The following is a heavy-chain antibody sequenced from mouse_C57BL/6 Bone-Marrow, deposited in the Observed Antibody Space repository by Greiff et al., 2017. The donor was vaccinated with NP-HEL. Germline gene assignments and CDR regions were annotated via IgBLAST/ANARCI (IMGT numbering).Heavy chain of an antibody. V-gene: IGHV5-4*01. J-gene: IGHJ1*03. CDR1: GFTFSSYA. CDR3: ARDDGYDEDWYFDV. CDR2: ISDGGSCN. Sequence: EVMLVESGGGLVKPGGSLKLSCAASGFTFSSYAMSWVRQTPEKRLEWVATISDGGSCNYYPAHVKGRFTISRDTAKNKLYLQMSHLKSEDTAMDYCARDDGYDEDWYFDVWGTGTTVTVSS. D-gene: IGHD2-2*01.